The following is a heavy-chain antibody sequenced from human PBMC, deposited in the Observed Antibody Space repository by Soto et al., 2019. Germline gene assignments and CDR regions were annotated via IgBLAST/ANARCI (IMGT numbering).Heavy chain of an antibody. D-gene: IGHD1-26*01. Sequence: QVQLVQSGAEVKKPGSSVKVSCKASGGTFSSYSINWVRQAPGQGLEWMGEIIPIFGTANYARKFQGRVTITGDESTSTASMELSSLRSEDTAVYYCARDGGRHSGGIDYWGQGTLVTVSS. V-gene: IGHV1-69*01. CDR2: IIPIFGTA. CDR1: GGTFSSYS. J-gene: IGHJ4*02. CDR3: ARDGGRHSGGIDY.